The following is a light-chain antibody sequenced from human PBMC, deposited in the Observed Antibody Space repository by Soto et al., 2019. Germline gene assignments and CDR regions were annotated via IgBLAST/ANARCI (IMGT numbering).Light chain of an antibody. CDR2: KAS. Sequence: DIQMTQSPSTLSASVGDRVTITCRASQSISSWLAWYQQKPGKAPKLLIYKASSLESGVPSRFSGSGSGTEFTLTFSSLQPDDFATYYCQQYNSYPITFRQGTRLEIK. CDR1: QSISSW. J-gene: IGKJ5*01. CDR3: QQYNSYPIT. V-gene: IGKV1-5*03.